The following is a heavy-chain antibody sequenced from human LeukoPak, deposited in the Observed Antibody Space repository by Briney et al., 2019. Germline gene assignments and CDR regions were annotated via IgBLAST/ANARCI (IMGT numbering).Heavy chain of an antibody. CDR3: ARGDYGEPFDY. J-gene: IGHJ4*02. CDR2: ISYDGSNK. Sequence: GGSLRLSCAASGFTFSSYAMHWVRQAPGKGLEWVAVISYDGSNKYYADSVKGRFTISRDNSKNTLYLQMNSLRAEDTAVYYCARGDYGEPFDYWGREPWSPSPQ. CDR1: GFTFSSYA. V-gene: IGHV3-30*04. D-gene: IGHD4-17*01.